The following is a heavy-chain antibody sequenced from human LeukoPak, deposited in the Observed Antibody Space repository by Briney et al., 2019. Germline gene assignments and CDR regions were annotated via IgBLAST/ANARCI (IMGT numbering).Heavy chain of an antibody. V-gene: IGHV3-21*01. Sequence: PGGSLRLSCAASGFTFSSYAMSWVRQAPGKGLEWVSSISGSSSYICYADSLKGRFTISRDDAKNSLFLQMNSLRAEDTAVYYCARWGYCSGGNCYIDYWGQGTLVTVSS. CDR1: GFTFSSYA. D-gene: IGHD2-15*01. CDR3: ARWGYCSGGNCYIDY. J-gene: IGHJ4*02. CDR2: ISGSSSYI.